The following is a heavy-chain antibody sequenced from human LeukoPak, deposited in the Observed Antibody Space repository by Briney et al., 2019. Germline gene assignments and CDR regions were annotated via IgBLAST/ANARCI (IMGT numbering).Heavy chain of an antibody. Sequence: GASVKVSCKVSGYTLTELSINWVRQAPRKGLEWMGDFDRDDGQTIYAQRFQGRVTMTEDTSTDTVYMELSSLRSEDTAVYFCTIGGYSNAPDYWGQGTLVTVSS. CDR3: TIGGYSNAPDY. D-gene: IGHD5-12*01. CDR1: GYTLTELS. J-gene: IGHJ4*02. V-gene: IGHV1-24*01. CDR2: FDRDDGQT.